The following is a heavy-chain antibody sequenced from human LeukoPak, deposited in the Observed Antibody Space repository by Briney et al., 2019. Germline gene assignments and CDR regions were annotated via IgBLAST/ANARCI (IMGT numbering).Heavy chain of an antibody. Sequence: PGRSLRLSCAATGFTFSSYGMHWVRQAPGKGLEWVAVISYDGSNKYYADSVNGRFTIPRDNSKNTLYLQMNSQRAEDTAVYYCAKEGHGSSLDYWGQGTLVTVSS. V-gene: IGHV3-30*18. J-gene: IGHJ4*02. CDR2: ISYDGSNK. CDR1: GFTFSSYG. CDR3: AKEGHGSSLDY. D-gene: IGHD6-13*01.